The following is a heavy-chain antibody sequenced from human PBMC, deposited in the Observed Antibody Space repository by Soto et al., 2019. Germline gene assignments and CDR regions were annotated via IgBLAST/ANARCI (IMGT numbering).Heavy chain of an antibody. CDR3: ARPAYCNSASCYRLDY. D-gene: IGHD2-2*02. J-gene: IGHJ4*02. Sequence: GGSLRLSCAAFGFTFSSYGMNWFRQAPGKGLEWVAVIWSDGSNKDYTDSVKGRFTISRDNSKNTLYLEMNSLRAEDTAVYFCARPAYCNSASCYRLDYWGQGALVTVSS. CDR2: IWSDGSNK. CDR1: GFTFSSYG. V-gene: IGHV3-33*01.